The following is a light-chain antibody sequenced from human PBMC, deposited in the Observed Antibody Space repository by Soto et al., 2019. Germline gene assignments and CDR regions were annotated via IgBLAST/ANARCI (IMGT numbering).Light chain of an antibody. V-gene: IGLV3-25*03. CDR2: NDT. Sequence: SYELTQPPSVSLSPGQTARITCSGDALPKQFAHWYQQKAGQAPVILIYNDTERPSGIPERFSGSSSGTTVTLTISGFQAEDEADYYCQSTDSSGSSVVFGGGTKLTVL. CDR1: ALPKQF. CDR3: QSTDSSGSSVV. J-gene: IGLJ2*01.